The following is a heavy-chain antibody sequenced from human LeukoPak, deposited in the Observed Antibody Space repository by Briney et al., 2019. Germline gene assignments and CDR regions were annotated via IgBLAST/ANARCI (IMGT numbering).Heavy chain of an antibody. CDR3: AKDSPPVPQDYYDSICYFDY. CDR2: ISGSCGST. D-gene: IGHD3-22*01. Sequence: GGSLRLSCAASGFTFSSYGMSWVRQAPGKGLEWVSAISGSCGSTYYADSVKGRFTISRDNSKNTLYLQMNSLRAEDTAVYYCAKDSPPVPQDYYDSICYFDYWGQGTLVTVSS. CDR1: GFTFSSYG. J-gene: IGHJ4*02. V-gene: IGHV3-23*01.